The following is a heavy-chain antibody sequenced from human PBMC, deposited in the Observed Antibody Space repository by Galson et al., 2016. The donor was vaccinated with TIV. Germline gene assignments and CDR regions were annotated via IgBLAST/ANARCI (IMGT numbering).Heavy chain of an antibody. CDR2: ISGSGGDT. V-gene: IGHV3-23*01. Sequence: SLRLSCAASGFTLSTYAWNWVRQAPGTGLEWVSGISGSGGDTHYADSVKGRFTISRDDSMNTLFLQMNSLRAEDTAVYYCAKDPDWIYETAYYYMGVWGKGTTVIVSS. J-gene: IGHJ6*03. D-gene: IGHD1-7*01. CDR3: AKDPDWIYETAYYYMGV. CDR1: GFTLSTYA.